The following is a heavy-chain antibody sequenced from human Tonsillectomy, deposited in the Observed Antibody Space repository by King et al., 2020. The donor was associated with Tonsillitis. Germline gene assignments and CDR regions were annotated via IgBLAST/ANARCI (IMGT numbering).Heavy chain of an antibody. CDR3: ARGPAPGYCSSTSCYLNY. CDR1: GFTFSSYA. Sequence: QLVQSGGGVVQPGRSLRLSCAASGFTFSSYAMHWVRQAPGKGLEWVAVISYDGSNKYYADSVKGRFTISRDNSQNTLYLQMNSLRAEDTAVYYCARGPAPGYCSSTSCYLNYWGQGTLVTVSS. CDR2: ISYDGSNK. D-gene: IGHD2-2*03. V-gene: IGHV3-30-3*01. J-gene: IGHJ4*02.